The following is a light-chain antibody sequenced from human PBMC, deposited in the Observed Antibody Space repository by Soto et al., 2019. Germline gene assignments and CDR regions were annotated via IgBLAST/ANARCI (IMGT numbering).Light chain of an antibody. Sequence: DIVMTQSPDSLAVSLGERATINCKSSQSVLYSSNNKNHLAWYQQKSGQPPKLLIYWASTRESGVPDRFRGSGSGTDFTLTISSLQAEDVAVYYCQQHYSTPWTFGQGTKVEIK. CDR1: QSVLYSSNNKNH. CDR3: QQHYSTPWT. J-gene: IGKJ1*01. CDR2: WAS. V-gene: IGKV4-1*01.